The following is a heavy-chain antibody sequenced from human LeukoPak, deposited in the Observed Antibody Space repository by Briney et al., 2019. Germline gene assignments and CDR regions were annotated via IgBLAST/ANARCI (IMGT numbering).Heavy chain of an antibody. V-gene: IGHV1-8*01. J-gene: IGHJ4*02. CDR3: ARDFCSGGSCYSYFHY. D-gene: IGHD2-15*01. CDR1: GYTFTSYD. Sequence: ASVKVSCTASGYTFTSYDINWVRQAPGQVLEWMGWMNPNSGNTGYAQKFQGRVTMTRNTSISTAHMELSSLRSEDTAVYYCARDFCSGGSCYSYFHYWGQGTLVTVSS. CDR2: MNPNSGNT.